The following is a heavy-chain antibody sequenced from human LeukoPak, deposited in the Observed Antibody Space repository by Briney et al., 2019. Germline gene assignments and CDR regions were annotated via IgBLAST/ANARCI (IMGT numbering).Heavy chain of an antibody. CDR3: ARGSSANWNIFDF. V-gene: IGHV4-4*07. J-gene: IGHJ4*02. D-gene: IGHD1-1*01. Sequence: KSSETLSLTCTVSGASLNTYYWTWIRQPAGKGLEWIGRLSTDGSTTYNPYLKSRITMSVDTSKNQFSLKLNSVTAADTAVYYCARGSSANWNIFDFWGQGSLVTVSS. CDR2: LSTDGST. CDR1: GASLNTYY.